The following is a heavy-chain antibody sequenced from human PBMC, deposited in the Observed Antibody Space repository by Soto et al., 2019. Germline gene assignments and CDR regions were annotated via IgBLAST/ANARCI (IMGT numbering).Heavy chain of an antibody. V-gene: IGHV4-34*01. CDR3: AEYSSSSNSSY. CDR1: GGSFSGYY. J-gene: IGHJ4*02. CDR2: INHSGST. Sequence: QVQLQQWGAGLLKPSETLSLTCAVYGGSFSGYYWSWIRQPPGKGLEWIGEINHSGSTNYNPSLKSRVTISVDTSKNQFSLKLSSVTAADTAVYYCAEYSSSSNSSYWGQGTLVTVSS. D-gene: IGHD6-6*01.